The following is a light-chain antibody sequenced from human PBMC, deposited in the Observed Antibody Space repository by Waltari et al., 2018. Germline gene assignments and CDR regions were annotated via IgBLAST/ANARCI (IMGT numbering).Light chain of an antibody. CDR2: DVS. CDR3: SSYTSSSTPLV. Sequence: QSALTQPASVSGSPGQSITISCTGTSSDVGGYNYVSWYQPHPGNAPKLMLYDVSKRPSGVCNRFSGSKSGNTTSLTISGLQAEDEADYYCSSYTSSSTPLVFGGGTKLTVL. J-gene: IGLJ3*02. V-gene: IGLV2-14*01. CDR1: SSDVGGYNY.